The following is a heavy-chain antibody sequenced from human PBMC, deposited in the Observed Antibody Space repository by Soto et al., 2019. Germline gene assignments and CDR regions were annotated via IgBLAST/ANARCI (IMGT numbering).Heavy chain of an antibody. CDR3: ARWGSGFDD. Sequence: GGSLRLSCAASGFTFSSYGMHWVRQAPGKGLEWVAVISYDGSNKYYADSVKGRFTISRDNSKNTLYLQMNSLRAEDTAVDYCARWGSGFDDWGQGALVPVSS. CDR2: ISYDGSNK. J-gene: IGHJ4*02. V-gene: IGHV3-30*03. CDR1: GFTFSSYG. D-gene: IGHD3-16*01.